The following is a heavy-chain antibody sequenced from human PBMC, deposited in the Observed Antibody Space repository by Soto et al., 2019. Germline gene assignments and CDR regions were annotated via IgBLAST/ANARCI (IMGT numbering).Heavy chain of an antibody. V-gene: IGHV1-3*01. CDR3: ARAPLYSNRWQGLFDP. J-gene: IGHJ5*02. Sequence: ASVKVSCKASGYTFTNYAIHWVLQAPGQRLECMGWINAGHGDTQYSQKFQGRVTITRDTSANTAYMELRSLRYEDTALYFCARAPLYSNRWQGLFDPWGQGTLVTVSS. CDR1: GYTFTNYA. CDR2: INAGHGDT. D-gene: IGHD6-13*01.